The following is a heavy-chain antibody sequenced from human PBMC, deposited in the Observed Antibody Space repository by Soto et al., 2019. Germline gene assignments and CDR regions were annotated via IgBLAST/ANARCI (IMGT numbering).Heavy chain of an antibody. V-gene: IGHV1-18*01. CDR1: GYTFTTYG. CDR2: ISAYNGNT. J-gene: IGHJ4*02. Sequence: ASVKCSCKASGYTFTTYGISWVRQAPGQGLEWMGWISAYNGNTNYAQNLQGRVTMTTDTSTSTAYMELRSLRSDDTAVYYCARFYASGSYPYDYWGQGTLVTVSS. D-gene: IGHD3-10*01. CDR3: ARFYASGSYPYDY.